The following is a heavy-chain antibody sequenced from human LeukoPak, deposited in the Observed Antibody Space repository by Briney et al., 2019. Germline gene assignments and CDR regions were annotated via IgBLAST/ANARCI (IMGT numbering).Heavy chain of an antibody. Sequence: PGGSLRLSCAASGFTFSSYEMNWVRQAPGKGLEWVSGINWNGGSTSYADSVKGRFVISRDNTKNSLYLQMSGLRAEDTAFYFCAREQQPSDFWGPGTQVAVSS. CDR1: GFTFSSYE. V-gene: IGHV3-20*04. D-gene: IGHD1-1*01. CDR2: INWNGGST. J-gene: IGHJ4*02. CDR3: AREQQPSDF.